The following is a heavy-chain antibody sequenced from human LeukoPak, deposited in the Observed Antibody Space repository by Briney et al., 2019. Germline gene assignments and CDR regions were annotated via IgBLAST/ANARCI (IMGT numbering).Heavy chain of an antibody. J-gene: IGHJ5*02. Sequence: ASVKVSCKASGYTFTSYGISWVRQAPGQGLEWMGWISAYNGNTNYAQKLQGRVTMTTDTSTSTAYMELRSLRSDDTAVYYCARAPYYDILTGYYDNWFDPWGQGTLVTASS. D-gene: IGHD3-9*01. V-gene: IGHV1-18*01. CDR3: ARAPYYDILTGYYDNWFDP. CDR2: ISAYNGNT. CDR1: GYTFTSYG.